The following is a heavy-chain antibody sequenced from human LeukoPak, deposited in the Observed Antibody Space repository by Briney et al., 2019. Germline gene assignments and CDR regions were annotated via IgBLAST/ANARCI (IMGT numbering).Heavy chain of an antibody. D-gene: IGHD6-6*01. CDR3: ARDQIPGSSSSDPYYYYYYGMDV. CDR2: IWYDGSNK. J-gene: IGHJ6*02. CDR1: GFTFSSYG. Sequence: PGRSLRLSCAASGFTFSSYGMHWVRQAPGKGLECVAVIWYDGSNKYYADSVKGRFTISRDNSKNTLYLQMNSLRAEDTAVYYCARDQIPGSSSSDPYYYYYYGMDVWGQGTTVTVSS. V-gene: IGHV3-33*01.